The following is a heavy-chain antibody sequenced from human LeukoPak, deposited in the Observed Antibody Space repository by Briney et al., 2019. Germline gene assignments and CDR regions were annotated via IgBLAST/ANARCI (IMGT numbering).Heavy chain of an antibody. CDR1: GGTFSSYA. D-gene: IGHD1-26*01. CDR3: AREGIVVGATPGGDY. J-gene: IGHJ4*02. Sequence: RASVKVSCKASGGTFSSYAISWVRQAPGQGLEWMGGIIPIFGTANYAQKFQGRVTITADESTSTAYMELSSLRSEDTAVYYCAREGIVVGATPGGDYWGQGTLVTVSS. V-gene: IGHV1-69*13. CDR2: IIPIFGTA.